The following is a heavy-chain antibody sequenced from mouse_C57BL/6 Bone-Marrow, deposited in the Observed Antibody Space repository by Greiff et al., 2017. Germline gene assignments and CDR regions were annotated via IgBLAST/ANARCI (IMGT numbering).Heavy chain of an antibody. V-gene: IGHV1-81*01. Sequence: QVQLKQSGAELARPGASVKLSCKASGYTFTSYGISWVKQRPGQGLEWIGEIYPRSGNTYYNEKFKGKSTLTVDKSSSTAYMQLSSLTSEDSAVYYCARSITTVVAWDFDYWGQGTTLTVSS. CDR2: IYPRSGNT. D-gene: IGHD1-1*01. CDR1: GYTFTSYG. J-gene: IGHJ2*01. CDR3: ARSITTVVAWDFDY.